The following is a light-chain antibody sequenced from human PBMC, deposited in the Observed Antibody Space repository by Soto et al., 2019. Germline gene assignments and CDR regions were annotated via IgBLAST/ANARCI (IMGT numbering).Light chain of an antibody. CDR1: QSVLYSSNNKNY. J-gene: IGKJ1*01. V-gene: IGKV4-1*01. CDR2: WAS. Sequence: DIVMTQSPDSLAVSLGETATINCKSSQSVLYSSNNKNYLSWFQQKPGQPPKLLIYWASTRESGVPDRFSGSESGTDFTLTINNLQAEDVAVYYCQQYYSSPRAFGQGTKVEIK. CDR3: QQYYSSPRA.